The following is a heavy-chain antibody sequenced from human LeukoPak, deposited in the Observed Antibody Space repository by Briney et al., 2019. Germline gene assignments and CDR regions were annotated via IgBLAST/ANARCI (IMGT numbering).Heavy chain of an antibody. Sequence: PGGSLRLSCAASGFTFSSYWMHWVRQAPGKGLVWVSRINSDGSSTSYADSVKGRFTISRDNAKNTLYLQMNSLRAEDTAVYYCARDRVAARLGYYYMDVWGKGTTVTVSS. CDR1: GFTFSSYW. V-gene: IGHV3-74*01. D-gene: IGHD6-6*01. J-gene: IGHJ6*03. CDR3: ARDRVAARLGYYYMDV. CDR2: INSDGSST.